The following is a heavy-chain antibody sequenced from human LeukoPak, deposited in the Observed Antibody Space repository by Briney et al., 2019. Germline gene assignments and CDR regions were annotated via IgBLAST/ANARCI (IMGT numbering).Heavy chain of an antibody. V-gene: IGHV3-11*06. CDR3: ARVKGPKRSAGDY. J-gene: IGHJ4*02. D-gene: IGHD6-19*01. Sequence: GGSLRLSCAASGFTFSVYYMSWIRRAPGKGLEWVSYISSSSSYTNYADSVKGRFTISRDNAKNSLYLQMNSLRAEDTAVYYCARVKGPKRSAGDYWGQGTLVTVSS. CDR1: GFTFSVYY. CDR2: ISSSSSYT.